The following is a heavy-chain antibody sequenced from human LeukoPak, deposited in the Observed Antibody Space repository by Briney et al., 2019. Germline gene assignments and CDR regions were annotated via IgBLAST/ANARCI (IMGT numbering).Heavy chain of an antibody. J-gene: IGHJ4*02. CDR2: IKQDGSEK. D-gene: IGHD3-22*01. CDR3: AREHPYYYDSSGTALMAEIKYYFDY. CDR1: GFTLSTYW. V-gene: IGHV3-7*01. Sequence: QPGGSLRLSCAASGFTLSTYWMNWVRQAPGKGLEWVATIKQDGSEKYYVDSVKGRFTISRDNAKNSLYLQMNSLRAEDTAVYYCAREHPYYYDSSGTALMAEIKYYFDYWGQGTLVTVSS.